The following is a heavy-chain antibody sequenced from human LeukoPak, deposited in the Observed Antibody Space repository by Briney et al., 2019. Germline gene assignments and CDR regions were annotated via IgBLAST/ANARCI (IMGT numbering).Heavy chain of an antibody. Sequence: ASVKVSCKASGYTFTSYYMHWVRQAPGQGLEWMGIINPSGGSTSYAQKFQGRVTITTDESTSTAYMELSSLRSEDTAVYYCAYYQTFRGVIDDYWGQGTLVTVSS. CDR3: AYYQTFRGVIDDY. CDR2: INPSGGST. J-gene: IGHJ4*02. D-gene: IGHD3-16*02. V-gene: IGHV1-46*03. CDR1: GYTFTSYY.